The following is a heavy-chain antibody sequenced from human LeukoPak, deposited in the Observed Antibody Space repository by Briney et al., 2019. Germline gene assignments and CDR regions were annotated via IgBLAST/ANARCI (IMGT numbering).Heavy chain of an antibody. CDR2: IYYSGST. CDR3: ARDYYGSGSYFVLGAFDI. CDR1: GGSISSYY. Sequence: SETLSLTCTVSGGSISSYYWSWIRQPPGKGLEWIGYIYYSGSTNYNPSLKSRVTISVDTSKNQFSLKLSSVTAADTAVYYCARDYYGSGSYFVLGAFDIWGQGTMVTVSS. D-gene: IGHD3-10*01. J-gene: IGHJ3*02. V-gene: IGHV4-59*01.